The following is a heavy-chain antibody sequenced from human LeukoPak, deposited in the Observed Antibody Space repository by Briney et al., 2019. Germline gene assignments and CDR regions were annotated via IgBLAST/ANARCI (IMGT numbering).Heavy chain of an antibody. J-gene: IGHJ4*02. CDR1: GFTFSSYW. D-gene: IGHD1/OR15-1a*01. CDR3: AKGNWDKLEVFDY. CDR2: IRNSGDNT. V-gene: IGHV3-23*01. Sequence: GGSLRLSCAASGFTFSSYWMSWVRQAPGKGLEWVSVIRNSGDNTYYTDSVKGRFTISRDNSKNTLWLQMNSLRAEDTAVYYCAKGNWDKLEVFDYWGQGTLVTVSS.